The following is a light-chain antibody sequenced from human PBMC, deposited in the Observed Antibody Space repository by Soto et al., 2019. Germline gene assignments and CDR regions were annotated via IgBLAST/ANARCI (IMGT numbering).Light chain of an antibody. CDR2: AAS. CDR1: QSISSY. CDR3: QQSDSTGALT. V-gene: IGKV1-39*01. J-gene: IGKJ4*01. Sequence: DIQMTQSPSSLSASVGDRVTITCRASQSISSYLNWYQQKPGKAPKLLIYAASSLQSGVPSRFSGSGSGTDFTLTISSLQPEDFSTYYCQQSDSTGALTFGGGTKVEIK.